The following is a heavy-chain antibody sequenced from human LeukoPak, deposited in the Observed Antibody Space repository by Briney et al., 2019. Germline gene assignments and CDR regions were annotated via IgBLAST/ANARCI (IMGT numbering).Heavy chain of an antibody. J-gene: IGHJ4*02. CDR2: INGRGDDT. V-gene: IGHV3-23*01. CDR1: SGFA. CDR3: AKGHRESSSFFDS. Sequence: GGSLRLSCAAFSGFAMSWVRQAPGKRLEWVSAINGRGDDTYYPDSVKGRFAISRDNSNNTLYLQMNSLRADDTAVYYCAKGHRESSSFFDSWGQGIPVTVSS.